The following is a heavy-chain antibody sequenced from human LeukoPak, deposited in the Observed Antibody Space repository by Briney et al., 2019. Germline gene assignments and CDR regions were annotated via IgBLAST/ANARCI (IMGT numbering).Heavy chain of an antibody. Sequence: SETLSLTCTVSGGSINSYYWSWIRQPPGKGLEWIGYIYYSGSTNYNPSLKSRVTISVDTSNNKFSLKLTSLSAADTAVYYCVRHLSAGRPAFDIWGQGTMVTVSS. CDR2: IYYSGST. CDR1: GGSINSYY. CDR3: VRHLSAGRPAFDI. D-gene: IGHD2-15*01. V-gene: IGHV4-59*08. J-gene: IGHJ3*02.